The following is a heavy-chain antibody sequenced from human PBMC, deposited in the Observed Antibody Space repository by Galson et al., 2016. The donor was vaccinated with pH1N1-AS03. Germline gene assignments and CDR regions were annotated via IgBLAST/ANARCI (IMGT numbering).Heavy chain of an antibody. J-gene: IGHJ3*02. CDR1: GGSISTYF. D-gene: IGHD4-17*01. Sequence: SETLSLTCTVSGGSISTYFWSWIRQPAGKGLEWIGRMYTSGSSNYNPSLKSRVTMSVDTSRTQFSLKLSSVTAADTAVYYCAYQMGPPGDQDAFDIWGQGTMVTVSS. CDR2: MYTSGSS. CDR3: AYQMGPPGDQDAFDI. V-gene: IGHV4-4*07.